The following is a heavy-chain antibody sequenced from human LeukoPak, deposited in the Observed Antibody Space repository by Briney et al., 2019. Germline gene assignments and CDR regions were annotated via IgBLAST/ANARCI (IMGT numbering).Heavy chain of an antibody. CDR1: GATFSRLA. CDR3: ARDIRPLGAFDI. CDR2: SIPIFDTT. J-gene: IGHJ3*02. D-gene: IGHD1-14*01. V-gene: IGHV1-69*06. Sequence: GASVKVSCKASGATFSRLAISWVRQAPGQGLECMGRSIPIFDTTNYAQKFQGRVTITADKSTSTAYMELSSLRSEDTAVYYCARDIRPLGAFDIWGQGTMVTVSS.